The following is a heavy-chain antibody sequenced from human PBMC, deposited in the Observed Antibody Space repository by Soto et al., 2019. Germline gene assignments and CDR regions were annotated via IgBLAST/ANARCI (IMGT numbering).Heavy chain of an antibody. CDR3: ARAGLITIFGSFYMDV. CDR1: GGSISNSSYL. D-gene: IGHD3-3*01. CDR2: VSYSGST. V-gene: IGHV4-39*07. J-gene: IGHJ6*03. Sequence: SETLSLTCTVSGGSISNSSYLWGWIRQPPGKGLQWIGSVSYSGSTYYNPSLKSRVTISVDTSKNQFSLKLSSVTAADTAVYYCARAGLITIFGSFYMDVSGKGTTVTVSS.